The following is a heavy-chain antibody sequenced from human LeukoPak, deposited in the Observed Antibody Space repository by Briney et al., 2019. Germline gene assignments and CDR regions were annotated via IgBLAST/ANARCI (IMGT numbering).Heavy chain of an antibody. J-gene: IGHJ5*02. CDR2: INEDASKR. V-gene: IGHV3-7*01. Sequence: GGSLRLSCAASGFTFSNYWMIWVRQAPGKGLEWVANINEDASKRYYVDSVEGRFTISRDDAKNSLYLQMNSLRAEDTAMYYCATSTYSSSPSWGQGTLVTVSS. CDR3: ATSTYSSSPS. CDR1: GFTFSNYW. D-gene: IGHD6-6*01.